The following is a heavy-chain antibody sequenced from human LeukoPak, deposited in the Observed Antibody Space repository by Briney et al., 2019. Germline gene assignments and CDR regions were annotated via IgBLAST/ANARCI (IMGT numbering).Heavy chain of an antibody. CDR3: ARDSGIKGVNWFDP. V-gene: IGHV4-59*01. CDR2: IYYSGST. J-gene: IGHJ5*02. CDR1: GDSISSDY. Sequence: SETLSLTCTVSGDSISSDYWSWIRQPPGKGLEWIGHIYYSGSTNYNPSLKSRVTISVDTSKNQFSLKLSSVTAADTAVYYCARDSGIKGVNWFDPWGQGTLVTVSS. D-gene: IGHD3-10*01.